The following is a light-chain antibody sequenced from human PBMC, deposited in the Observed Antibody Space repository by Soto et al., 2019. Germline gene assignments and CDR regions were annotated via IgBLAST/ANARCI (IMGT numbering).Light chain of an antibody. Sequence: IVLTQSPATLSLSPGDRATLSCRASQGVTSSLAWFQQKPGQAPRLLIYDVSRRATAIPARFSGSGSGTDFTLTISSLEPEDFAVYYCQQRNSWPTFGGGTKVDIX. CDR3: QQRNSWPT. CDR2: DVS. V-gene: IGKV3-11*01. J-gene: IGKJ4*01. CDR1: QGVTSS.